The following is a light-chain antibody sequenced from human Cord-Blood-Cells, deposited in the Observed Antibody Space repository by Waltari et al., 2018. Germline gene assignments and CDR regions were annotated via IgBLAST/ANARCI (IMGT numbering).Light chain of an antibody. CDR2: EGS. V-gene: IGLV2-23*01. Sequence: QSALTQPASVSGSPGQSITISCTGTSSDVGSHNLFPWYHQHPGKAPNLMIYEGSKRPSGVSNRFSGSKSGNTASLTISGLQAEDEADYYCCSYAGSSTWVFGGGTKLTVL. CDR3: CSYAGSSTWV. CDR1: SSDVGSHNL. J-gene: IGLJ3*02.